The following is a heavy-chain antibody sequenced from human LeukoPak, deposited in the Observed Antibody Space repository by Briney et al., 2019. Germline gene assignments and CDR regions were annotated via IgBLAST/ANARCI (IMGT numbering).Heavy chain of an antibody. V-gene: IGHV1-2*02. J-gene: IGHJ4*02. D-gene: IGHD1-1*01. CDR2: IHPVTGDT. CDR3: ASHGPGYNWLIT. CDR1: FTGYY. Sequence: ASVKVSCTFTGYYMQWVRQAPGHGLEWMGWIHPVTGDTNYAQRFQGRVTMTRDTSSRTTYMELSRLTSGDTALYYCASHGPGYNWLITWGQGTQVTVSS.